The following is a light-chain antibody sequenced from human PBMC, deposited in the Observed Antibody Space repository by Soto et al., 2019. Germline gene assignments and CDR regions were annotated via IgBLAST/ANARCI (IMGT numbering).Light chain of an antibody. CDR1: SSDVGAYDL. V-gene: IGLV2-23*01. Sequence: QSALTQPASMSGSPGQSITISCIGTSSDVGAYDLVSWYQQYPGTAPRLIIYENIRRPSGIDNRFSGSKSGNTAALTISGLRAEDESNYHCCSYAGNRIFVFGGGTKLTVL. CDR2: ENI. CDR3: CSYAGNRIFV. J-gene: IGLJ2*01.